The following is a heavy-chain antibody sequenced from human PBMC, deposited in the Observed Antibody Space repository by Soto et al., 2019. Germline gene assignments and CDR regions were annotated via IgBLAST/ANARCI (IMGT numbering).Heavy chain of an antibody. Sequence: QMQLVQSGPEVKKPGTSVKVSCKASGFTFTSSAVQRVRQARGQRLEWIGWIVVGSGNTNYAQKFQERVTITRDMSTSTAYMELSSVRSEDTAVYYCAASPSSRYYDFWSGSNWFGPWGQGTLVTVSS. J-gene: IGHJ5*02. V-gene: IGHV1-58*01. CDR2: IVVGSGNT. CDR3: AASPSSRYYDFWSGSNWFGP. CDR1: GFTFTSSA. D-gene: IGHD3-3*01.